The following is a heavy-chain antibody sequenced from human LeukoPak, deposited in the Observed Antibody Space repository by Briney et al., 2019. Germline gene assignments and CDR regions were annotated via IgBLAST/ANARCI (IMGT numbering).Heavy chain of an antibody. D-gene: IGHD6-13*01. CDR2: ISKDGSNK. Sequence: GRSLRLSCVASGFTFSSYAMHWVRQAPGKGLEWVAAISKDGSNKYYADSVKGRFAISRDNSKNTLYLQMNSLRADDTALYYCARDWYSSNWYGNSFDFWGQGTLVTVSS. CDR3: ARDWYSSNWYGNSFDF. J-gene: IGHJ4*02. V-gene: IGHV3-30*09. CDR1: GFTFSSYA.